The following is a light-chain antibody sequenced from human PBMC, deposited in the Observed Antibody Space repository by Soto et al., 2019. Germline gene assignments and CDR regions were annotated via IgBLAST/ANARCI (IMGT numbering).Light chain of an antibody. J-gene: IGKJ5*01. CDR2: STS. CDR3: QQLNTYLIT. Sequence: DIQLTQSPSFLSASVVDRVTITCLASQGISGYLAWYQQKPGKVPKLLIYSTSTLQSGVPSRFGGSASGTEFTLTISSLQPEDFATYYCQQLNTYLITFGQGTRLEI. CDR1: QGISGY. V-gene: IGKV1-9*01.